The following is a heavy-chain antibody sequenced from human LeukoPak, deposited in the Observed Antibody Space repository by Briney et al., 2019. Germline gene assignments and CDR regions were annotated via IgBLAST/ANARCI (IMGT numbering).Heavy chain of an antibody. CDR2: ISGSGGST. V-gene: IGHV3-23*01. CDR1: GFTFSSYA. CDR3: AKDRGSYYAEYFQH. Sequence: PGGSLKLSCAASGFTFSSYAMSWVRQAPGKGLEWVSAISGSGGSTYYADSVKGRFTISRDNSKNTLYLQMNSLRAEDTAVYYCAKDRGSYYAEYFQHWGQGTLVTVSS. D-gene: IGHD1-26*01. J-gene: IGHJ1*01.